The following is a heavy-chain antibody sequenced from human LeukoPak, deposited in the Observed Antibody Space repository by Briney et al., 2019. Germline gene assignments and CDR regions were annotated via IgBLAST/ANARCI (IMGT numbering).Heavy chain of an antibody. Sequence: PGGSLRLPCAASGFTFSSYAMSWVRQAPGKGLEWVSAISGSGGSTYYADSVKGRFTISRDNSKNTLYLQMNSLRAEDTAVYYCAKDLVGHYGDDTARCWGQGTLVTVSS. J-gene: IGHJ4*02. D-gene: IGHD4-17*01. CDR2: ISGSGGST. CDR3: AKDLVGHYGDDTARC. CDR1: GFTFSSYA. V-gene: IGHV3-23*01.